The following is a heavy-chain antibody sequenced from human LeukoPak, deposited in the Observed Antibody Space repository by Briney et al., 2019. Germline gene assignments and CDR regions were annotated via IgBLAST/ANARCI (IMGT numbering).Heavy chain of an antibody. Sequence: GGSLRLSCAASGFTFSSYGMHWVRQAPGKGLEWVAVIWYDGSNKNYADSVKGRFTISRDNSKNTLYLQMNSLRAEDTAVYYCAKGWRYDSSGYLMVYWGQGTLVTVSS. CDR3: AKGWRYDSSGYLMVY. CDR1: GFTFSSYG. D-gene: IGHD3-22*01. CDR2: IWYDGSNK. V-gene: IGHV3-33*06. J-gene: IGHJ4*02.